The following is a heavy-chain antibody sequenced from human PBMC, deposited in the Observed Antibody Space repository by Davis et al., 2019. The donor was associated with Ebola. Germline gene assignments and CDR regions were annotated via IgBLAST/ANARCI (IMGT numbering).Heavy chain of an antibody. CDR1: GGSISSSSYY. CDR2: IYYSGST. V-gene: IGHV4-39*01. D-gene: IGHD1-26*01. CDR3: ALAKPSGSYYYYYYGMDV. J-gene: IGHJ6*02. Sequence: SETLSLTCTVSGGSISSSSYYWGWIRQPPGKGLEWIGSIYYSGSTYYNPSLKSRVTISVDTSKNQFSLKLSSVTAADTAVYYCALAKPSGSYYYYYYGMDVWGQGTTVTVSS.